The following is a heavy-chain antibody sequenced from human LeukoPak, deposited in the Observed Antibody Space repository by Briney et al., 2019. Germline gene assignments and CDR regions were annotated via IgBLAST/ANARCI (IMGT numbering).Heavy chain of an antibody. CDR2: ISSGGITI. CDR1: GFSFNSYE. Sequence: GGSLRLSCAAAGFSFNSYEINWVRQAPGKGLEWVSYISSGGITIFYADSVKGRFTISRDNAKNSVYLQMNSLRAEDMAVYYCARVSYSGGVYWGQGTLVTVSS. V-gene: IGHV3-48*03. J-gene: IGHJ4*02. D-gene: IGHD6-25*01. CDR3: ARVSYSGGVY.